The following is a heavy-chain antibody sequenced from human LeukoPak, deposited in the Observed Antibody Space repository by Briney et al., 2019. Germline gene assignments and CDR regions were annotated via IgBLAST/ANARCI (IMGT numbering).Heavy chain of an antibody. D-gene: IGHD6-13*01. CDR3: AREKHSSSWPHPHTREKYYFDY. CDR2: IYYSGST. CDR1: GGSISSSSYY. Sequence: PSETLSLTCTVSGGSISSSSYYWGWIRQPPGKGLEWIGSIYYSGSTYYNPSLKSRVTISVDTSKNQFSLKLSSVTAADTAVYYCAREKHSSSWPHPHTREKYYFDYWGQGTLVTVSS. V-gene: IGHV4-39*07. J-gene: IGHJ4*02.